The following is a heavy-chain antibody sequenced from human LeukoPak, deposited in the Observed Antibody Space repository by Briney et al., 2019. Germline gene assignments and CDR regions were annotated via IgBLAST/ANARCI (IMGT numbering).Heavy chain of an antibody. CDR1: GFTFSNYG. CDR2: IHYDGSNK. V-gene: IGHV3-30*02. Sequence: GGSLRLSCAASGFTFSNYGMHWVRQAPGKGLDWVAFIHYDGSNKYYADSVKGRFTISRDDSKNTLYLQMNSLRAEDTAVYYCAKDPHPYSSSWPIIYYFDYWGQGTLVTVSS. CDR3: AKDPHPYSSSWPIIYYFDY. J-gene: IGHJ4*02. D-gene: IGHD6-13*01.